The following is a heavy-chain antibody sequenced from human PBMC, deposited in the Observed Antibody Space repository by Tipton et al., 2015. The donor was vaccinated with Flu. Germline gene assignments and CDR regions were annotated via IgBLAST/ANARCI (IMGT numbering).Heavy chain of an antibody. CDR3: ARRDYSNYVSEPKNWFDP. CDR1: GDSISSYY. Sequence: TLSLTCTVSGDSISSYYWSWIRQPPGKGLEWIGNIFHSGNTYHNPSLKSRVTISVDRSKNQFSLKLSSVTAADTAVYYCARRDYSNYVSEPKNWFDPWGQGALVTVSS. D-gene: IGHD4-11*01. J-gene: IGHJ5*02. CDR2: IFHSGNT. V-gene: IGHV4-59*08.